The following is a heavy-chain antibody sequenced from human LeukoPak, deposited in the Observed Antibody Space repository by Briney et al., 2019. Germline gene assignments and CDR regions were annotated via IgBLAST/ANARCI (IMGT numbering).Heavy chain of an antibody. J-gene: IGHJ4*02. Sequence: SVKGRFTISRDTSKNVLYLQMNSLRAEDTAIYYRAKNDGFASSLGGYWGQGTLVTVSS. V-gene: IGHV3-30*02. CDR3: AKNDGFASSLGGY. D-gene: IGHD3-10*01.